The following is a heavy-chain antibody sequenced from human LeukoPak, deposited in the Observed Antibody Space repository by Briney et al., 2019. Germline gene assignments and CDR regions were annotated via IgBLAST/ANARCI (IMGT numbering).Heavy chain of an antibody. CDR2: IYHSGST. V-gene: IGHV4-30-2*01. CDR3: ARSYYDFWSEWFDP. D-gene: IGHD3-3*01. J-gene: IGHJ5*02. CDR1: GGSISSGGYS. Sequence: SETLSLTCAVSGGSISSGGYSWSWIRQPPGKGLEWIGYIYHSGSTYYNPSLKSRVTISVDTSKNQFSLKLSSVTAADTAVYYCARSYYDFWSEWFDPWGQGTLVTVSS.